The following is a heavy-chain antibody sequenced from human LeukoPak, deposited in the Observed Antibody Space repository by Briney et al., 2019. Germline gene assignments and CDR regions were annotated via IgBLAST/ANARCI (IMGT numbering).Heavy chain of an antibody. CDR1: GFTVSSNY. Sequence: QAGGSLRLSCAASGFTVSSNYMSWVRQAPGKGLEWVSVIYSGGSTYYADSVKGRFTISRDNSKNTLYLQMNSLRAEDTAVYYCVGIAVAGTNYGMDVWGQGTTVTVSS. V-gene: IGHV3-53*01. J-gene: IGHJ6*02. D-gene: IGHD6-19*01. CDR2: IYSGGST. CDR3: VGIAVAGTNYGMDV.